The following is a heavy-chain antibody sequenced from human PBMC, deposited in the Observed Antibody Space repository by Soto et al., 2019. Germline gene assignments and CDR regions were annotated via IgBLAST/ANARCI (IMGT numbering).Heavy chain of an antibody. CDR2: INAGNGNT. V-gene: IGHV1-3*01. J-gene: IGHJ6*02. D-gene: IGHD6-6*01. CDR3: ARDRSSSPYYYGMDV. CDR1: GYTFTSYA. Sequence: ASVKVSCKASGYTFTSYAMHWVRQAPGQRLEWMGWINAGNGNTKYSQKFQGRVTITRDTSASTAYMELSSLRSEDTAAYYCARDRSSSPYYYGMDVWGQGTTVTVSS.